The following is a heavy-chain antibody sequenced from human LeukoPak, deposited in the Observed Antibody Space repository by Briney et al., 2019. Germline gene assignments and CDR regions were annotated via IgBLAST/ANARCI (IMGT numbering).Heavy chain of an antibody. CDR1: GGSISSGGYY. CDR2: IYYSGST. J-gene: IGHJ5*02. Sequence: SETLSLTCTVSGGSISSGGYYWSWIRQPPGKGLEWIGYIYYSGSTYYNPSLKSRVTISVDTSKNQFSLKLSSVTAADTAVYYCAREALWPPWSPWGQGTLVTVSS. D-gene: IGHD5-18*01. V-gene: IGHV4-30-4*01. CDR3: AREALWPPWSP.